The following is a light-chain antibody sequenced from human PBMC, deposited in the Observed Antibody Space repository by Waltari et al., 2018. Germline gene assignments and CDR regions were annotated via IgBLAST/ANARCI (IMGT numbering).Light chain of an antibody. CDR3: QQRSNWTPHT. Sequence: EIVLTQSPGTLALSPGETATLSCRASQSVGTYLALYQQKPDQAPRLLIFDAPNTATCILDRFRGSGSATDFTLTISSLEPEDFAVYYCQQRSNWTPHTFGQGARLEIK. CDR1: QSVGTY. V-gene: IGKV3-11*01. CDR2: DAP. J-gene: IGKJ2*01.